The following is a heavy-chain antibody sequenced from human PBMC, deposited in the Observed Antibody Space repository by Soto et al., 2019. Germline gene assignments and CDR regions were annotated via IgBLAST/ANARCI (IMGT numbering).Heavy chain of an antibody. CDR2: IYHSGST. Sequence: PSETLSLTCAVSGGSISSGGYSWSWIRQPPGKGLEWIGYIYHSGSTYYNPSLKSRVTISVDRSKNRFSLKLSSVTAADTAVYYCASTAGGLGSYYPYYFDYWGQGTLVTVSS. V-gene: IGHV4-30-2*01. J-gene: IGHJ4*02. CDR1: GGSISSGGYS. CDR3: ASTAGGLGSYYPYYFDY. D-gene: IGHD3-10*01.